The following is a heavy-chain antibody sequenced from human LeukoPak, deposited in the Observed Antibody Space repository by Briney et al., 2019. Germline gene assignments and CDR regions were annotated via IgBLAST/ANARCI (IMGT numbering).Heavy chain of an antibody. CDR3: ARGRGDGYDYFWDY. D-gene: IGHD5-12*01. Sequence: PSETLSLTCTVSGGSISTYYWSWIRQPPGKGLEWIGYIYYTGSTNYNPSLKSRVTISVDTSKNQFSLKLSSVTAADTAVYYCARGRGDGYDYFWDYWGQGTLVNVSS. J-gene: IGHJ4*02. CDR2: IYYTGST. V-gene: IGHV4-59*01. CDR1: GGSISTYY.